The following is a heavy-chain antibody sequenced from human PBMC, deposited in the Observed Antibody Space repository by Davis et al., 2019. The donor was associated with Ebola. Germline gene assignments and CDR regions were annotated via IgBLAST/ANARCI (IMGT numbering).Heavy chain of an antibody. J-gene: IGHJ6*03. V-gene: IGHV1-3*01. CDR1: GYTFTSYA. D-gene: IGHD2/OR15-2a*01. CDR2: INAGNGNT. Sequence: AASVKVSCKAYGYTFTSYAMHWVRQAPGQRLEWMGWINAGNGNTKYSQKFQGRVTITRDTSASTAYMELSSLRSEDTAVYYCARGSVYFRYYYYYYYMDVWGKGTTVTVSS. CDR3: ARGSVYFRYYYYYYYMDV.